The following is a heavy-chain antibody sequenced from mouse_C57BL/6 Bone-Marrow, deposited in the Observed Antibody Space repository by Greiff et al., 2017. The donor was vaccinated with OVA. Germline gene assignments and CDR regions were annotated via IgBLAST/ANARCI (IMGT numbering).Heavy chain of an antibody. V-gene: IGHV3-6*01. CDR3: ARYYYGSLSYWYFDV. CDR2: ISYDGSN. Sequence: ESGPGLVKPSQSLSLTCSVTGYSITSGYYWNWIRQFPGNKLEWMGYISYDGSNNYNPSLKNRISITRDTSKNQFFLKLNSVTTEDTATYYCARYYYGSLSYWYFDVWGTGTTVTVSS. J-gene: IGHJ1*03. CDR1: GYSITSGYY. D-gene: IGHD1-1*01.